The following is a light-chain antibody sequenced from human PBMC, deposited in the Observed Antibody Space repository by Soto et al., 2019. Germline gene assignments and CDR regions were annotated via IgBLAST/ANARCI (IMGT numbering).Light chain of an antibody. CDR3: QQYGSSPYT. J-gene: IGKJ2*01. CDR2: VAS. CDR1: QSVRSNY. V-gene: IGKV3-20*01. Sequence: EIGLTQSPGTLSLSSGERVTLSCRASQSVRSNYLAWYQQKPGQAPRLLIYVASTRATGIPDRFSGSGSGTDFTLTISRLEPEDFAVYYCQQYGSSPYTFGQGTKLEIK.